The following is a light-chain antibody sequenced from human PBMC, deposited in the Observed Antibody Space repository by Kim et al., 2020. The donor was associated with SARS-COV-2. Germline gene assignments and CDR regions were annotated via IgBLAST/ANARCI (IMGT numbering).Light chain of an antibody. Sequence: SYELTQPPSVSVAPRQTASVTCEGHNIGGKSVNWYQRKPGQAPVLVISYDSGRPSGIPERFSGSNSGNTATLTISRVEAGDEGDYYCQVWDTGSDHVVFGGGTQLTVL. J-gene: IGLJ2*01. CDR2: YDS. CDR3: QVWDTGSDHVV. V-gene: IGLV3-21*04. CDR1: NIGGKS.